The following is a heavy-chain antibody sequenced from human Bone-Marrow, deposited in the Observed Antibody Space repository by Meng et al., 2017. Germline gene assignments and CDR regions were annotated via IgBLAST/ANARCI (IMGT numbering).Heavy chain of an antibody. Sequence: QVHRVPSCSGDKTPGSSVKVSCKCSGYTLTELSMSWGLQAPRKGLEWMGGFDPEDGETIYAQKFQGRVTMTEDTSTDTAYMELSSLRSEDTAVYYCATGGGLYWGQGTLVTVSS. CDR1: GYTLTELS. J-gene: IGHJ4*02. CDR2: FDPEDGET. D-gene: IGHD3-16*01. V-gene: IGHV1-24*01. CDR3: ATGGGLY.